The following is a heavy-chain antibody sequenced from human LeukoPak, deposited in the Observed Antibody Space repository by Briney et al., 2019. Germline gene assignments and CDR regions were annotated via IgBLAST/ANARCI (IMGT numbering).Heavy chain of an antibody. D-gene: IGHD6-13*01. CDR2: IKQDGSEK. Sequence: GGSLRLSCAASGFTFSSYWMSWVRQAPGKGLEWVANIKQDGSEKYYVDSVKGRFTISRDNAKNSLYLQMNSLRAEDTAVYYCARYSSSWYVRYHSYGPTIANWFDPWGQGTLVTVSS. CDR3: ARYSSSWYVRYHSYGPTIANWFDP. CDR1: GFTFSSYW. J-gene: IGHJ5*02. V-gene: IGHV3-7*01.